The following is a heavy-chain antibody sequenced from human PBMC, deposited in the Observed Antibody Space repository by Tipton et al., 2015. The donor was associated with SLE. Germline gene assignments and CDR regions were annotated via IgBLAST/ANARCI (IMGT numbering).Heavy chain of an antibody. V-gene: IGHV3-21*01. CDR3: ASRRSYSTEDALDL. CDR2: ISSSSSYI. CDR1: GFTFSSYS. Sequence: SLRLSCAASGFTFSSYSMNWVRQAPGKGLEWVSSISSSSSYIYYADSVQGRFTISRDNFKNTLYLQMNSLRLEDTALYYCASRRSYSTEDALDLWGRGTMVTVSS. D-gene: IGHD1-14*01. J-gene: IGHJ3*01.